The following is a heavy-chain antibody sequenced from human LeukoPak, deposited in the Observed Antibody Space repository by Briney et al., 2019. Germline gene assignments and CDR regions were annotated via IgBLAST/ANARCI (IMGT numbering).Heavy chain of an antibody. CDR3: AKPVSRDLNYYYYYMDV. Sequence: TGGSLRLSCATSGFTFSRSHMYWVRQASGKGLEWMAFIRDDGRSKYYADSVKGRFTISRDNSKNTLYLQMNSLRPEDTAVYYCAKPVSRDLNYYYYYMDVWGKGTTVTVSS. D-gene: IGHD2-21*02. CDR2: IRDDGRSK. CDR1: GFTFSRSH. J-gene: IGHJ6*03. V-gene: IGHV3-30*02.